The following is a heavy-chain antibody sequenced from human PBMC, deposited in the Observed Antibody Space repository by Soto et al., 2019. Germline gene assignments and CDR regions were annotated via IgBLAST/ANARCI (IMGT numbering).Heavy chain of an antibody. CDR2: IYYIGST. J-gene: IGHJ5*02. CDR1: GGSISSCGYY. D-gene: IGHD2-2*02. CDR3: PIGVVVVVPAAIHYNWFKP. Sequence: TLSLTCTVSGGSISSCGYYWSWIRQHPVKGREWIGYIYYIGSTYYSPSLKSRVTISVDTSKNQFSLKLSSVTAADTAAYYCPIGVVVVVPAAIHYNWFKPWGQGTLVNDSS. V-gene: IGHV4-31*03.